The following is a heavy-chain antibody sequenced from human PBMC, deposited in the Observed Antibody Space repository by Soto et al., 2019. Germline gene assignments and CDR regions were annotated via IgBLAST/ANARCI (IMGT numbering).Heavy chain of an antibody. V-gene: IGHV4-59*01. CDR1: GGSISSYY. CDR3: ARDRGDILTGYDAFDI. CDR2: IYYSGST. Sequence: SETLSLTCTVSGGSISSYYWSWIRQPPGKGLEWIGYIYYSGSTNYNPSLKSRVTISVDTSKNQFSLKLSSVTAADTAVYYCARDRGDILTGYDAFDIWGQGTMVTVSS. J-gene: IGHJ3*02. D-gene: IGHD3-9*01.